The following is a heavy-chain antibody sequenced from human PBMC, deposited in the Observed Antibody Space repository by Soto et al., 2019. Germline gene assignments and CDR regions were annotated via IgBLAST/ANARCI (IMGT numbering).Heavy chain of an antibody. CDR1: GGSVSSGSYY. D-gene: IGHD4-17*01. CDR3: ARDHDYSYFDY. Sequence: QVQLQESGPGLVKPSETLSLTCTVSGGSVSSGSYYWSWIRQPPGKGLESIGYIYYSGSTNYNPSLKSRVNILVDTSKNQFSLKLSSVTAADTAVYYCARDHDYSYFDYWGQGTLVTVSS. CDR2: IYYSGST. V-gene: IGHV4-61*01. J-gene: IGHJ4*02.